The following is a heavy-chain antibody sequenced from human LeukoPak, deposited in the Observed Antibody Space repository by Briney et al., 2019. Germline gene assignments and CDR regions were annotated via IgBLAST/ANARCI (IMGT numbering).Heavy chain of an antibody. CDR2: IYGGGST. J-gene: IGHJ4*02. V-gene: IGHV3-53*01. Sequence: GGSLRLSCAASGFTVSSNYMSWVRQAPGKGLEWVSVIYGGGSTYYADSVKGRFTISRDNSKNTLYLQMNSVRAEDTAVYYCARGRDGYNFGYWGQGTLVTVSS. D-gene: IGHD5-24*01. CDR1: GFTVSSNY. CDR3: ARGRDGYNFGY.